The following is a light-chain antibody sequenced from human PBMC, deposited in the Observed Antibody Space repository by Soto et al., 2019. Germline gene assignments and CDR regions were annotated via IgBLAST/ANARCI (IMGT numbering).Light chain of an antibody. Sequence: QSVLTQPPSVSAAPGQKVAISCSGSDSNIGNNFVAWYQQVPGTAPKLLIYDSNKRPSGIPDRFSGSKSGTSATLDITGLQTGDEADYYCATWDRSLTGEVFGGGTKVTVL. CDR2: DSN. V-gene: IGLV1-51*01. J-gene: IGLJ2*01. CDR1: DSNIGNNF. CDR3: ATWDRSLTGEV.